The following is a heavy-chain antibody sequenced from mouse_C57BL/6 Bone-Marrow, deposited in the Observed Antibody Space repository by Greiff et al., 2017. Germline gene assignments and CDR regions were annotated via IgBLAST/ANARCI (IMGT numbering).Heavy chain of an antibody. D-gene: IGHD3-2*02. J-gene: IGHJ4*01. Sequence: QVQLKQPGAELVKPGASVKMSCKASGYTFTSYWITWVKQRPGQGLEWIGDIYPGSGSTNYNEKFKSKATLTVDTSSSTAYMQLRSLTSEDSAVYYCARLGAQSYYAMDYWGQGTSVTVSS. V-gene: IGHV1-55*01. CDR1: GYTFTSYW. CDR3: ARLGAQSYYAMDY. CDR2: IYPGSGST.